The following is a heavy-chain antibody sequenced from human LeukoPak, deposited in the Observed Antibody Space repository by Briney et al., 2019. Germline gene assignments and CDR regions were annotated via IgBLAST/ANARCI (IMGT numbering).Heavy chain of an antibody. D-gene: IGHD3-10*01. V-gene: IGHV3-30*18. CDR2: ISYDGSNK. CDR1: GFTFSDYY. J-gene: IGHJ4*02. Sequence: GGSLRLSCAASGFTFSDYYMSWIRQAPGKGLEWVAVISYDGSNKYYADSVKGRFTISRDNSKNTLYLQMNSLRAEDTAVYYCAKGGDLDYWGQGTLVTVSS. CDR3: AKGGDLDY.